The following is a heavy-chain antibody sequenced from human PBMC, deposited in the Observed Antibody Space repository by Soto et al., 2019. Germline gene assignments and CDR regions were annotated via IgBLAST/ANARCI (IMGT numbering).Heavy chain of an antibody. J-gene: IGHJ4*02. V-gene: IGHV3-7*05. D-gene: IGHD3-10*01. CDR1: GFTFSAYW. CDR2: IKQDESEI. Sequence: EVQLVESGGGLVQPGGSLRLSCAASGFTFSAYWMSWVRQAPGKGLEWLADIKQDESEIHYVDSVKGRFTISRDNAKNCLYLQMKSLRAADTAVYYCAAWFGQLGAYWGQGTLVTVSS. CDR3: AAWFGQLGAY.